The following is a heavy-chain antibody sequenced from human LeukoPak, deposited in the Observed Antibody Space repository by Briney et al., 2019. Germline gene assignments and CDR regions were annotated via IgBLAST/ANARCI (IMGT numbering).Heavy chain of an antibody. V-gene: IGHV3-53*01. J-gene: IGHJ4*02. CDR3: AISRRDYGDFDY. D-gene: IGHD4-17*01. CDR1: GFTVSSNY. Sequence: GGSLRLSCAASGFTVSSNYMSWVRQAPGKGLEWVSVIYSGGSAYYADSVKGRFTISRDNSENTLYLQMNSLRAEDTAVYYCAISRRDYGDFDYWGQGTLVTVSS. CDR2: IYSGGSA.